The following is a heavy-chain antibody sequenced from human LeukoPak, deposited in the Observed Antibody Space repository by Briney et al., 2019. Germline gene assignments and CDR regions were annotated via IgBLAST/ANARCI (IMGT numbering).Heavy chain of an antibody. CDR3: ARVSSHYPPGYYDILTGEYNWFDP. D-gene: IGHD3-9*01. Sequence: SQTLSLTCTVSGGSISSGDYYWSWIRQPPGKGLEWIGYIYYSGSTYYNPSLKSRVTISVDTSKNQFSLKLSSVTAADTAVYYCARVSSHYPPGYYDILTGEYNWFDPWGQGTLVTVSS. J-gene: IGHJ5*02. CDR2: IYYSGST. V-gene: IGHV4-30-4*08. CDR1: GGSISSGDYY.